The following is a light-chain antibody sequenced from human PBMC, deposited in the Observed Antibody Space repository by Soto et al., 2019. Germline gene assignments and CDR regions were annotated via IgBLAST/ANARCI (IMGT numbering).Light chain of an antibody. CDR2: DVS. CDR1: SSDVGAYNY. J-gene: IGLJ2*01. V-gene: IGLV2-8*01. Sequence: QSALAHPPSASGSPGQSVTISCTGTSSDVGAYNYVSWYQQHRGKAPKLIIYDVSQRPSGVPDRFSGSKSGNTASLTVSGLQAEDEAVYYCNSFAGSAHVVFGGGTKLTVL. CDR3: NSFAGSAHVV.